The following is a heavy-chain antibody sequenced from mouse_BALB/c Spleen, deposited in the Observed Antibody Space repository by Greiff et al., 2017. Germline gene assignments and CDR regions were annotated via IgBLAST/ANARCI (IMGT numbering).Heavy chain of an antibody. J-gene: IGHJ3*01. V-gene: IGHV1-83*01. Sequence: VQLQQSGPELVKPGASVKMSCKASGYTFTSYVMHWVKQKPGQGLEWIGQIYPGDGDTNYNGKFKGKATLTADKSSSTAYMQLSSLTSEDSAVYFCARSTGTFAYWGQGTLVTVSA. CDR1: GYTFTSYV. D-gene: IGHD4-1*02. CDR2: IYPGDGDT. CDR3: ARSTGTFAY.